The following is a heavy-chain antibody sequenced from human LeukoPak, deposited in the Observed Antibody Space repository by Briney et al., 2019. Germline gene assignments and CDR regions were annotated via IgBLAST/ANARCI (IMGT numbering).Heavy chain of an antibody. D-gene: IGHD3-22*01. J-gene: IGHJ4*02. V-gene: IGHV4-30-4*01. CDR2: IYYSGST. CDR1: GGSISSGDYY. CDR3: ARALYYDSSGYGIDY. Sequence: SQTLSLTCTVSGGSISSGDYYWSWIRQPPGKGLEWIGYIYYSGSTYYNPSLKGRVTISVDTSKNQFSLKLSSVTAADTAVYYCARALYYDSSGYGIDYWGQGTLVTVSS.